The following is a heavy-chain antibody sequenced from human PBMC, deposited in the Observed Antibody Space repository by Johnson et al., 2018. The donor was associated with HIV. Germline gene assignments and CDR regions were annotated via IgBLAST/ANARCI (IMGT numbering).Heavy chain of an antibody. CDR3: ARDRVLLWFGESPLDAFDI. J-gene: IGHJ3*02. D-gene: IGHD3-10*01. Sequence: QVQLVESGGGLVQPGRSLRLSCAASGFTFDDYAMHWVRQAPGKGLEWVALISYDGSHKFYADSVKGRFTISRDHSKNTLYLQMNSLRAEDTAVYYCARDRVLLWFGESPLDAFDIWGQGTMVTVSS. V-gene: IGHV3-30-3*01. CDR2: ISYDGSHK. CDR1: GFTFDDYA.